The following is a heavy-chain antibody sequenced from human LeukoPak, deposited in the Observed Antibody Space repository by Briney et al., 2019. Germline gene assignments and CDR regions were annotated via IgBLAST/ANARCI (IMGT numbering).Heavy chain of an antibody. J-gene: IGHJ6*03. CDR1: GGSISSYY. Sequence: PSETLSLTCTVSGGSISSYYWSWIRQPPGKGLEWIGYIYYSGSTNYNPSLKGRVTISVDTSKNQFSLKLSSVTAADTAVYYCARVFPPVYYDILTGYPDYYYYYYMDVWGKGTTVTVSS. CDR2: IYYSGST. V-gene: IGHV4-59*01. D-gene: IGHD3-9*01. CDR3: ARVFPPVYYDILTGYPDYYYYYYMDV.